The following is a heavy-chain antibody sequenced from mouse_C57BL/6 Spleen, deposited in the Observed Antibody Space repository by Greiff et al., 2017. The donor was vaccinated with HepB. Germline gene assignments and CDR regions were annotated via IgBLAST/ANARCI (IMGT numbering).Heavy chain of an antibody. V-gene: IGHV1-53*01. Sequence: QVQLQQPGTELVKPGASVKLSCKASGYTFTSYWMHWVKQRPGQGLEWIGNINPSNGGTNYNEKFKSKATLTVDKSSSTAYMQLSSLTSEDSAVYYCARSPIYYYGSSSYYYAMDYWGQGTSVTVSS. D-gene: IGHD1-1*01. J-gene: IGHJ4*01. CDR1: GYTFTSYW. CDR2: INPSNGGT. CDR3: ARSPIYYYGSSSYYYAMDY.